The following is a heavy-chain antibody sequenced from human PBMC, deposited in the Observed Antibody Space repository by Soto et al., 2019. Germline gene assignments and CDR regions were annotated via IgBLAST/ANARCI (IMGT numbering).Heavy chain of an antibody. CDR1: GFTFSTYA. Sequence: EVQLLESGGGLVQPGGSLRLSCAASGFTFSTYAMSWVRRAPGKGLERVSAIAAGHTSYYSDSVKGRFTISRDNSKTTLYSQMNSLRDEDSAVYYCARHTGNDQAGRSFVSGGQGTLVTAAS. CDR3: ARHTGNDQAGRSFVS. V-gene: IGHV3-23*01. J-gene: IGHJ4*02. D-gene: IGHD1-1*01. CDR2: IAAGHTS.